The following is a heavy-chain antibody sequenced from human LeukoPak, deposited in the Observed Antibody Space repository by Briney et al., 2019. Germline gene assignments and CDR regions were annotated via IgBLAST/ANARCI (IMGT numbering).Heavy chain of an antibody. J-gene: IGHJ3*02. CDR2: ISHIGRT. CDR1: GDSFSGHY. CDR3: ARDLVTVTKGFDI. D-gene: IGHD4-17*01. V-gene: IGHV4-59*11. Sequence: SETLSLTCAVSGDSFSGHYWTWIRQSPGTGLEWIGYISHIGRTNYNPSLKSRVTISIDTSKNQFSLKLRSVTAADTAVYYCARDLVTVTKGFDIWGQGTMVSVSP.